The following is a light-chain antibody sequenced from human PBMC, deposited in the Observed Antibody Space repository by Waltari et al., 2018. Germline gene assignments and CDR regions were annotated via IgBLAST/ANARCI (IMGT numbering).Light chain of an antibody. CDR3: QQYDNWPPTT. V-gene: IGKV3-15*01. CDR2: IAF. J-gene: IGKJ1*01. CDR1: QSVSNK. Sequence: EVVVTQSPASLSVSPGERVTLSCRASQSVSNKLAWYQQKPGQAPRLLIYIAFSRAPGIPDRFSATGSTTESTLTISSLQPEDFASYLCQQYDNWPPTTSGQGTRVEIK.